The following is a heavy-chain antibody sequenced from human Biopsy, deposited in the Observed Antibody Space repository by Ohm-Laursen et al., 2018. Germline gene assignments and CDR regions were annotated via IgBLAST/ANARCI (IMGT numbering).Heavy chain of an antibody. CDR2: VDWDDYQ. D-gene: IGHD6-13*01. CDR3: ARTPILIVSAGLVYRHRRHLQGMDV. CDR1: GFSLSARGMC. J-gene: IGHJ6*02. Sequence: TQTLPLTCSFSGFSLSARGMCVSWIRQAPGKALECLARVDWDDYQDYSASLQTKLSLSKDASNDQVVLTVNKVDPADTATYYCARTPILIVSAGLVYRHRRHLQGMDVWGQGIAVTVS. V-gene: IGHV2-70*12.